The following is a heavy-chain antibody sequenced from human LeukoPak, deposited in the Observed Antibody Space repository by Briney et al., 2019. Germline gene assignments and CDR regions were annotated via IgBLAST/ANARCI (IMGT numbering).Heavy chain of an antibody. V-gene: IGHV3-23*01. CDR2: ISDGGGST. CDR3: AKDARRTSGWYFFDY. Sequence: GGSLRLSCAASGFAFSSQAMGWVRQAPGKGLEWVSAISDGGGSTYYADFVKGRFTISRDNSKNTLFLQMNSLRAEDTAVYYCAKDARRTSGWYFFDYWGQGTLVTVSP. J-gene: IGHJ4*02. CDR1: GFAFSSQA. D-gene: IGHD6-19*01.